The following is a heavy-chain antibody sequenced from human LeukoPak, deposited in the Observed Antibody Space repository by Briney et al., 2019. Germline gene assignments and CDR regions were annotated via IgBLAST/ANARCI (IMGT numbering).Heavy chain of an antibody. CDR1: GYTFTSYG. CDR2: ISAHNGNT. CDR3: ARGYTATGNWYFDL. J-gene: IGHJ2*01. V-gene: IGHV1-18*01. Sequence: ASVKVSCKASGYTFTSYGISWVRQAPGQGLGWMGWISAHNGNTNYAQNLQGRVTMTTDTSTRTAYMELRSLRSDDTALYYCARGYTATGNWYFDLWGRGTLVSVSS. D-gene: IGHD4-17*01.